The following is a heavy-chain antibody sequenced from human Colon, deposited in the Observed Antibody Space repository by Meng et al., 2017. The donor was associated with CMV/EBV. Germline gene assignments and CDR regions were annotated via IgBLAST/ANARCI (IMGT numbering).Heavy chain of an antibody. J-gene: IGHJ6*02. CDR1: GDSVSSNSAA. V-gene: IGHV6-1*01. CDR3: ARTPYSSSWQSIIHYYDYGMDV. Sequence: SQTLSLTCAISGDSVSSNSAAWNWIRQSPSRGLEWLRRTYYRSKWYNDYAVSVKSRITINPDTSTNQFSLQLNSVTPEDTAVYYCARTPYSSSWQSIIHYYDYGMDVWGQGTTVTVSS. CDR2: TYYRSKWYN. D-gene: IGHD6-13*01.